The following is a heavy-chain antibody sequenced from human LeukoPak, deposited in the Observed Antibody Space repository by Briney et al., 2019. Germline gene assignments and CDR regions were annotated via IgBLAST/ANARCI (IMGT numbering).Heavy chain of an antibody. CDR2: IYYSGST. V-gene: IGHV4-59*01. J-gene: IGHJ4*02. Sequence: NPSETLSLTCTVSGGSISSYYWSWIRQPPGKGLEWIGYIYYSGSTNYNPSLKSRVTISVDTSKNQFSLKLSSVTAADTAVYYCAREGDGYITYFDYWGQGTLVTVSS. CDR3: AREGDGYITYFDY. D-gene: IGHD5-24*01. CDR1: GGSISSYY.